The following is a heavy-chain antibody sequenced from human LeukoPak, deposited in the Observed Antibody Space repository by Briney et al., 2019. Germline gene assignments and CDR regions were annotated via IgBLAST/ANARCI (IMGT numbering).Heavy chain of an antibody. Sequence: GASVKVSCKASGYTFTVYYMHWVRQAPGQGHEWMGWINPISGGTKYAQKFQGRVTMTRDTSSSTAYMELSRLRSDDTAVYYCARAECSSGSCSNDYWGQGTLVTVSS. CDR1: GYTFTVYY. CDR2: INPISGGT. CDR3: ARAECSSGSCSNDY. J-gene: IGHJ4*02. D-gene: IGHD2-15*01. V-gene: IGHV1-2*02.